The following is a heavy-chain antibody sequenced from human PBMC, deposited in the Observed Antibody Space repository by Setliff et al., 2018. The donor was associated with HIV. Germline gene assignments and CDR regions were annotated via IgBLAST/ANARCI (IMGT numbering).Heavy chain of an antibody. CDR2: INPNSGDT. CDR1: GYTFVSSH. J-gene: IGHJ6*03. Sequence: VKVSCKPSGYTFVSSHINWARQATGQGLEWMGWINPNSGDTGLAPKFQGRVTLTSNTSISTAYMQLSSLTSEDTAVYYCARATPSIVAAGDYYHFYMDVWGKGSTVTVSS. CDR3: ARATPSIVAAGDYYHFYMDV. V-gene: IGHV1-8*02. D-gene: IGHD6-13*01.